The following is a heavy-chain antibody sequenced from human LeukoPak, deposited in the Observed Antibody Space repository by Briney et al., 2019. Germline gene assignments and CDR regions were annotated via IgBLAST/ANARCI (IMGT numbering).Heavy chain of an antibody. CDR3: VKDLSGYWTFDY. Sequence: GGSLRLSCAASGFTFSNYYVHWGRQAPGKGLEWVAVISDDGNRKYYADSVQGRFTISRDNSKNTLYLQMNSLRAEDTAVYFCVKDLSGYWTFDYWGQGTLVTVSS. CDR2: ISDDGNRK. D-gene: IGHD1-1*01. CDR1: GFTFSNYY. J-gene: IGHJ4*02. V-gene: IGHV3-30*18.